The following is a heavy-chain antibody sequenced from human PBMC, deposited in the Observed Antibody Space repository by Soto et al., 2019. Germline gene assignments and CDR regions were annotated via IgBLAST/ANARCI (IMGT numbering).Heavy chain of an antibody. CDR1: GFSLSTSGMC. J-gene: IGHJ6*02. CDR3: ARIPRSRYYYGMDV. CDR2: IDWDDDK. V-gene: IGHV2-70*01. Sequence: GPTLVNPTQTLTLTCTFSGFSLSTSGMCVSWIRQPPGKALEWLALIDWDDDKYYSTSLKTRLTISKDTSKNQVVLTMTNMDPVDTATYYCARIPRSRYYYGMDVWGQGTTVTVSS.